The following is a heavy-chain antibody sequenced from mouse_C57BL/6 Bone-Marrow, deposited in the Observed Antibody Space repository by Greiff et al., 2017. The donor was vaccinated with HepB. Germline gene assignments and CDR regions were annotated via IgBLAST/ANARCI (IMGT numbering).Heavy chain of an antibody. V-gene: IGHV5-12*01. CDR1: GFTFSDYY. CDR3: ARRDYYGSSYVGFAY. J-gene: IGHJ3*01. CDR2: ISNGGGST. Sequence: EVMLVESGGGLVQPGGSLKLSCAASGFTFSDYYMYWVRQTPEKRLEWVAYISNGGGSTYYPDTVKGRFTISRDNAKNTLYLQMSRLKSEDTAMYYCARRDYYGSSYVGFAYWGQGTLVTVSA. D-gene: IGHD1-1*01.